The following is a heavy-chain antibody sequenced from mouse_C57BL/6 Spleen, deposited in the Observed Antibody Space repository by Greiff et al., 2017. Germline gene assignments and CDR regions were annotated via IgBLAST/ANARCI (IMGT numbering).Heavy chain of an antibody. D-gene: IGHD2-1*01. V-gene: IGHV14-4*01. CDR3: TTYYGNSGYFDY. J-gene: IGHJ2*01. CDR1: GFNIKDDY. Sequence: EVQLQQSGAELVRPGASVKLSCTASGFNIKDDYMHWVKQRPEQGLEWIGWIDPENGDTEYASKFQGKATITADTSSNTAYLQHSSLTSEDTAVYYCTTYYGNSGYFDYWGQGTTLTVSS. CDR2: IDPENGDT.